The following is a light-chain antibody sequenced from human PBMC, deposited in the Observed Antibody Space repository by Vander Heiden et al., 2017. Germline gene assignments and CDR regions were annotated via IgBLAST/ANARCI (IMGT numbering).Light chain of an antibody. CDR2: EAT. Sequence: DIQITQSPSSLSASVGDSVTITCQASLDSSNLVNWYQQTARKATKLLYDEATSLDTVVPTMISRSGSGTDCTFIIRSVQPEFIVTYCCQEYDKRLTFGGGTKVEIK. V-gene: IGKV1-33*01. CDR3: QEYDKRLT. J-gene: IGKJ4*01. CDR1: LDSSNL.